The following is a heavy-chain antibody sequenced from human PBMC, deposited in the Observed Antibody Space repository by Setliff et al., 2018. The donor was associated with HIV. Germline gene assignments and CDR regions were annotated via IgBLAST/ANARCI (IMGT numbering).Heavy chain of an antibody. CDR1: GYTFTSQS. J-gene: IGHJ4*02. CDR3: ARVDYYDSSGYWHFDY. Sequence: ASVKVSCKASGYTFTSQSIHWVRQAPGQGFEWMGVINPSGGSTGYAEKFQGRVTITRDTSASTAYLELSSLRSEDTAVYYCARVDYYDSSGYWHFDYWGQGTLVTVSS. V-gene: IGHV1-46*01. D-gene: IGHD3-22*01. CDR2: INPSGGST.